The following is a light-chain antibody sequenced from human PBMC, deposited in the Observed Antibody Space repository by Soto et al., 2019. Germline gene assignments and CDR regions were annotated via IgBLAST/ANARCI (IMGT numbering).Light chain of an antibody. J-gene: IGLJ1*01. CDR2: EVS. Sequence: ALTQPASVSGSPGQSITISCTGTSSGVGSYNFVSWYQQLPGKAPKLMIYEVSNRPSGVSNRFSGSKSGNTASLTISGLQAEDEADYYCSSYTTSSNYVFGSGTKVTVL. V-gene: IGLV2-14*01. CDR3: SSYTTSSNYV. CDR1: SSGVGSYNF.